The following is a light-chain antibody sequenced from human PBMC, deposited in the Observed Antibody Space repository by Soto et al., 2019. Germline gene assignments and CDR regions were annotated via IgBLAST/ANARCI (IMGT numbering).Light chain of an antibody. Sequence: DIQMTQSPSSLPASAGDRVTITCRASQSISSYLNWYQQKPGKAPKLLIYAASSLQSGVPSRFSGSGSGTDFTLTISSLQPEDFATYYCQQSYSTPQTFGQGTKVDIK. CDR3: QQSYSTPQT. CDR2: AAS. V-gene: IGKV1-39*01. CDR1: QSISSY. J-gene: IGKJ1*01.